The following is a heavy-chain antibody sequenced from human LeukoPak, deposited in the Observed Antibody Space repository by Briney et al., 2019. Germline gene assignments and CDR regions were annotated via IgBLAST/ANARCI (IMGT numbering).Heavy chain of an antibody. J-gene: IGHJ4*02. D-gene: IGHD1-26*01. V-gene: IGHV3-33*01. Sequence: PGGSLRLSCAASGFTFSSYGMHWVRQAPGKGLEWVAVIWYDGSNKYYADSVKGRFTISRDNSKNTLYLQMNSLRAEDTAVYYCARMAGATAYYFDYWGQGTLVTVSS. CDR3: ARMAGATAYYFDY. CDR2: IWYDGSNK. CDR1: GFTFSSYG.